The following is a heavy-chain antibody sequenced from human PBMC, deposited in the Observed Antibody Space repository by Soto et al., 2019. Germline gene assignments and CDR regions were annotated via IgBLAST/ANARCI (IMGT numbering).Heavy chain of an antibody. Sequence: PGGSLRLSCAASGFTFSRFAMTWVRQIPGKGLEWVSSILADATTTFYADSVRGRFTISRDNSKNILYLQMNSLSGADTAVYYCAWVRGVIENYWGQGTQVTVSS. J-gene: IGHJ4*02. CDR2: ILADATTT. CDR3: AWVRGVIENY. CDR1: GFTFSRFA. V-gene: IGHV3-23*01. D-gene: IGHD3-10*01.